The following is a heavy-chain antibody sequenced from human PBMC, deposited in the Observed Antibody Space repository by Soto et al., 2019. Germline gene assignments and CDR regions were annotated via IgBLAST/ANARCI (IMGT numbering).Heavy chain of an antibody. D-gene: IGHD2-21*01. CDR1: GYPFTSYA. V-gene: IGHV1-3*05. J-gene: IGHJ4*02. CDR2: INAGNGNT. CDR3: ARAEIANAEWPLDY. Sequence: QVQLVQSGAEEKKPGASVKVSCKASGYPFTSYAMHWVRQAPGQRLEWMGWINAGNGNTKYSQKFQGRVTITRDTSASTAYMELSSLRSEDTAVYYCARAEIANAEWPLDYWGQGTLVTVSS.